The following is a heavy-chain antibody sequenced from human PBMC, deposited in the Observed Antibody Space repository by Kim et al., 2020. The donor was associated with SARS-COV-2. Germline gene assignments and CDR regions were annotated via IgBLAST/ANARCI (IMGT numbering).Heavy chain of an antibody. V-gene: IGHV1-18*01. J-gene: IGHJ6*02. D-gene: IGHD3-22*01. Sequence: ASVKVSCKASGYTFTSYGISWVRQAPGQGLEWMGWISAYNGNTNYAQKLQGRVTMTTDKITSIAYMELRSLRSDDTAVYYCARASDYYDSSGYYYYYYGMDGWGQGTTVTVSS. CDR2: ISAYNGNT. CDR3: ARASDYYDSSGYYYYYYGMDG. CDR1: GYTFTSYG.